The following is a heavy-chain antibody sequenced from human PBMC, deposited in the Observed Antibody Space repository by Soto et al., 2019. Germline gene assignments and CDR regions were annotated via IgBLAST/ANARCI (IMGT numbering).Heavy chain of an antibody. J-gene: IGHJ6*02. V-gene: IGHV3-23*01. Sequence: PGGSLRLSCAASGFTFSSYAMSWVRQAPGKGLEWVSAISGSGGSTYYADSVKGRFTISRDNSKNTLYLQMNSLRAEDTAVYYCAKTGDYGDYYYYGMDVWGQGSPGHRLL. D-gene: IGHD4-17*01. CDR1: GFTFSSYA. CDR2: ISGSGGST. CDR3: AKTGDYGDYYYYGMDV.